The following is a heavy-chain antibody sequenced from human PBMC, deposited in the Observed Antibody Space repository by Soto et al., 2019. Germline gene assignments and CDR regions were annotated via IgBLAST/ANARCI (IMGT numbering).Heavy chain of an antibody. CDR3: ARDSYYDPFYYFDY. V-gene: IGHV3-48*03. J-gene: IGHJ4*02. D-gene: IGHD3-3*01. Sequence: EVQLVESGGGLVQPGGSLRLSCAASGFTFSSYEMNWVRQAPGKGLEWVSYISSSGSTIYYADSVKGRFTISRDNAKNSLYLQMNSLRAEDTAVYYCARDSYYDPFYYFDYWGQGTLVTVSS. CDR2: ISSSGSTI. CDR1: GFTFSSYE.